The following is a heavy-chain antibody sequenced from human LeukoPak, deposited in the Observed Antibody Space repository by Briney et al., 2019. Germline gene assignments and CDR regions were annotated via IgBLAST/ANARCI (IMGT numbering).Heavy chain of an antibody. CDR3: ARGVSRGSFNDAFDI. CDR2: ISYDGSNK. D-gene: IGHD1-26*01. V-gene: IGHV3-30*04. CDR1: GFTFSSYA. Sequence: GGSLRLSCAASGFTFSSYAMHWVRQAPGKGLEWVAVISYDGSNKYYADSVKGRFTISRDNSKNTLYLQMNSLRAEDTAVYYCARGVSRGSFNDAFDIWGQGTMVTVSS. J-gene: IGHJ3*02.